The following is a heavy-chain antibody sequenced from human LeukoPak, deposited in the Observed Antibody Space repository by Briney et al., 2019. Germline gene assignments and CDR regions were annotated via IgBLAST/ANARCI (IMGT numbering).Heavy chain of an antibody. V-gene: IGHV1-18*01. CDR1: GYSFTSYG. Sequence: GESLKISCKGSGYSFTSYGISWVRQAPGQGLEWMGWISAYNGNTNYAQKLQGRVTMTTDTSTSTAYMELRSLRSDDTAVYYCSSTYRGYYYMDVWGKGTTVTVSS. CDR2: ISAYNGNT. D-gene: IGHD6-13*01. CDR3: SSTYRGYYYMDV. J-gene: IGHJ6*03.